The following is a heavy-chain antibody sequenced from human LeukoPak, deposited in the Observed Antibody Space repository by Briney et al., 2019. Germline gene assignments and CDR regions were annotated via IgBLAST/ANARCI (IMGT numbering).Heavy chain of an antibody. CDR3: SRAAYYDSSRGYTKH. CDR1: GFIFNSYG. V-gene: IGHV3-30*02. J-gene: IGHJ1*01. Sequence: GGSLRLSCAASGFIFNSYGMHWVRQAPGKGLEWGAFIRYEGSNKYYADSVKGRFTISRDNSKSTLYLQMNSLRVEEKGVYYCSRAAYYDSSRGYTKHSGQGTLATV. D-gene: IGHD3-22*01. CDR2: IRYEGSNK.